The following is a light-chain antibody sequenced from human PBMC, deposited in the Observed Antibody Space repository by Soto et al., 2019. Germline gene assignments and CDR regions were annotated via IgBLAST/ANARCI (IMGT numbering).Light chain of an antibody. Sequence: QSVLTQPASVSGSPGQSITISCTGTSSDVGTYNLVSWYQQHPGKAPKLMIYEVDKRPSGVSNRFSGSKSGNRASLTISGLQAEDEADYYCCSYASTITWVFGSGTKLTVL. CDR2: EVD. CDR3: CSYASTITWV. V-gene: IGLV2-23*02. CDR1: SSDVGTYNL. J-gene: IGLJ3*02.